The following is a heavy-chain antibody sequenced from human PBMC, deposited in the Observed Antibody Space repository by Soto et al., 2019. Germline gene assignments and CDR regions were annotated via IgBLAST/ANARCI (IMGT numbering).Heavy chain of an antibody. J-gene: IGHJ6*03. Sequence: PSETLSLTCTVSGGSISSGGYYWSWIRQHPGKGLEGIGYIYYSGSTYYNPSLKSRVTISVDTSKNQFSLKLSSVTAADTAVYYCARDRGYDFWSGYSTKLKENYYYYMDVWGKGTTVTVSS. CDR2: IYYSGST. V-gene: IGHV4-31*03. CDR1: GGSISSGGYY. D-gene: IGHD3-3*01. CDR3: ARDRGYDFWSGYSTKLKENYYYYMDV.